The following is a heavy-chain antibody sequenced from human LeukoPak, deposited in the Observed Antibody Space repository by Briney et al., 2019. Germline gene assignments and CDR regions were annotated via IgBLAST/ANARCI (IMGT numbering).Heavy chain of an antibody. Sequence: GGSLRLSCAASGFTFSGYYMSWIRQAPGKGLEWVSCIGSSSSSYTNYADSVKGRFTISRDNAKYSLYLQMDGLRAEDTAVYYCARDRGAVAATWFDYWGQGTLVTVSS. J-gene: IGHJ4*02. CDR1: GFTFSGYY. D-gene: IGHD6-19*01. V-gene: IGHV3-11*05. CDR2: IGSSSSSYT. CDR3: ARDRGAVAATWFDY.